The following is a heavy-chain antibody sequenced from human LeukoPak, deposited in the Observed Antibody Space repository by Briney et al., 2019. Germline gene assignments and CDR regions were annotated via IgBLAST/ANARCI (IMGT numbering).Heavy chain of an antibody. CDR3: AKGRMVRGVIITFSRYYYMDV. V-gene: IGHV3-7*01. CDR1: GFTFSSYW. J-gene: IGHJ6*03. CDR2: IKQDGSEK. D-gene: IGHD3-10*01. Sequence: GGSLRLSCAASGFTFSSYWMSWVRQAPGKGLEWVANIKQDGSEKYYADSVKGRFTISRDNSKNTLYLQMNSLRAEDTAVYYCAKGRMVRGVIITFSRYYYMDVWGKGTTVTVSS.